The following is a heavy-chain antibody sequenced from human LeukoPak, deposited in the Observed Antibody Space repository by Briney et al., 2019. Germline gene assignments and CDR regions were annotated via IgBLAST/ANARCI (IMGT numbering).Heavy chain of an antibody. J-gene: IGHJ4*02. V-gene: IGHV1-2*02. CDR1: GYTFTDYY. Sequence: ASVKVSCKASGYTFTDYYIHWVRQAPGQGLEWMGWINPGSGGTNYAQKFQGRVTVTRVTSINTAYMELTRLTSDDTAVYYCASVYSGYDLAQLDYWGQGTLVTVSS. CDR3: ASVYSGYDLAQLDY. D-gene: IGHD5-12*01. CDR2: INPGSGGT.